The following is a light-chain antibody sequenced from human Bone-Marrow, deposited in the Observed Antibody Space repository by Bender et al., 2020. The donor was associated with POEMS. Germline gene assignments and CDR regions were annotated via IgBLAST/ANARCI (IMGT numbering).Light chain of an antibody. CDR1: GSDVGGYNY. J-gene: IGLJ3*02. CDR2: EVS. V-gene: IGLV2-14*01. CDR3: SSYTSSSTLV. Sequence: QSALTQPASVSGSPGQSITISCTGTGSDVGGYNYVSWYQQHAGKPPKLIIYEVSNRPSGVSNRFSGSKSGNTASLTISGLQAEDEADYYCSSYTSSSTLVFGGGTKLTVL.